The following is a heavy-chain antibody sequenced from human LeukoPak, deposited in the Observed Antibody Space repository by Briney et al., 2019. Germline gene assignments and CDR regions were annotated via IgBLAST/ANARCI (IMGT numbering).Heavy chain of an antibody. V-gene: IGHV3-74*01. Sequence: AGGSLRLSCAASGLTFSSDWMHWVRQVPGKGLVWVSRINSDASTINYADSVKGRFTISRDNSKNTLYLQMNSLRAEDTAVYYCARGTYGDPPSYWGQGTLVTVSS. CDR3: ARGTYGDPPSY. D-gene: IGHD4-17*01. CDR2: INSDASTI. CDR1: GLTFSSDW. J-gene: IGHJ4*02.